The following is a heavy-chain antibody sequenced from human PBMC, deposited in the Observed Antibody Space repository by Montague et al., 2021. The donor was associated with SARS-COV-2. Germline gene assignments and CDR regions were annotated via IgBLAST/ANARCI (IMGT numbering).Heavy chain of an antibody. D-gene: IGHD6-13*01. Sequence: PALVKPTQTLTLTCTLSGLPLSTSGLCVGWIRQPPGKALEWLALXDWDDDKYYSPSLKTRLSISKDTFKNQVVLTMANMEPVDTATYYCARIPNDSWYVSYVDYWGQGILVTVSS. CDR3: ARIPNDSWYVSYVDY. V-gene: IGHV2-70*01. CDR1: GLPLSTSGLC. J-gene: IGHJ4*02. CDR2: XDWDDDK.